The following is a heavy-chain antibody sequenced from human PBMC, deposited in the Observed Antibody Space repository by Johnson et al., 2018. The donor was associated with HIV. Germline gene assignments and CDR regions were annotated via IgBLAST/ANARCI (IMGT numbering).Heavy chain of an antibody. Sequence: LLVESGGGLVQPGGSLRLSCAASGFSFDDYAMHWVRQVPGKGLEWVAGIGWNGLTIGYVDSVKGRFTISRNAATDSLYLRMDSLRTEDTAFYYCVKDRNYGSYLLFFEVWGQGTMVTVSS. D-gene: IGHD3-16*01. V-gene: IGHV3-9*01. CDR1: GFSFDDYA. J-gene: IGHJ3*01. CDR3: VKDRNYGSYLLFFEV. CDR2: IGWNGLTI.